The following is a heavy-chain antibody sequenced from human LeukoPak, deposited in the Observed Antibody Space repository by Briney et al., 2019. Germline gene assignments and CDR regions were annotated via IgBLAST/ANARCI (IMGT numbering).Heavy chain of an antibody. CDR2: INSDGSEG. V-gene: IGHV3-7*03. CDR1: GLTFSGFW. D-gene: IGHD2-15*01. CDR3: AREEGVVAALERYFDY. J-gene: IGHJ4*02. Sequence: GGSLRLSCAVSGLTFSGFWMSWSRQAPGKGLEWVASINSDGSEGYYADVVKGRFTISRDNAKNSLYLQMNSLRAEDTAVYYCAREEGVVAALERYFDYWGQGTLVTVSS.